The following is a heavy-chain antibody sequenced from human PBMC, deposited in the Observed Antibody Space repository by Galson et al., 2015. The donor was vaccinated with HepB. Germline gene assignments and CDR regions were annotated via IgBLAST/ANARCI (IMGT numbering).Heavy chain of an antibody. J-gene: IGHJ4*02. D-gene: IGHD3-9*01. CDR2: ISGSGGST. V-gene: IGHV3-23*01. Sequence: SLRLSCAASGFTFSSYALSWVRQAPGKGLEWVSAISGSGGSTYYADSVKGRFTISRDNSKNTLYLQMNSLRAEDTAVYYCAKEGDDILTGYFPFDYWGQGTLVTVSS. CDR3: AKEGDDILTGYFPFDY. CDR1: GFTFSSYA.